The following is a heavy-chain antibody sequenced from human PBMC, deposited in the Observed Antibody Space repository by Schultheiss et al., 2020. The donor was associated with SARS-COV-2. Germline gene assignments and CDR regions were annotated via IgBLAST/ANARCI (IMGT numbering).Heavy chain of an antibody. V-gene: IGHV1-2*02. CDR2: MNPNSGGT. CDR1: GYTFTSYD. Sequence: ASVKVSCKASGYTFTSYDINWVRQATGQGLEWMGWMNPNSGGTNHAQKFQGRVTMTRDTSISTAYMELSRLRSDDTAVYYCARVASEVYYYYGMDVWGQGTTVTVSS. J-gene: IGHJ6*02. CDR3: ARVASEVYYYYGMDV.